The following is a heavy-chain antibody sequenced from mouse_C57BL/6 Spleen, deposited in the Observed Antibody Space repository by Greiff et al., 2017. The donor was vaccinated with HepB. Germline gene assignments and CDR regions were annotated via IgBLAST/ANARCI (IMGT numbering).Heavy chain of an antibody. Sequence: EVMLVESGGGLVKPGGSLKLSCAASGFTFSDYGMHWVRQAPEKGLEWVAYISSGSSTIYYADTVKGRFTISRDNAKNTLFLQMTSLRSEDTAMYYCARDDYDAFDYWGQGTTLTVSS. CDR2: ISSGSSTI. CDR1: GFTFSDYG. V-gene: IGHV5-17*01. J-gene: IGHJ2*01. D-gene: IGHD2-4*01. CDR3: ARDDYDAFDY.